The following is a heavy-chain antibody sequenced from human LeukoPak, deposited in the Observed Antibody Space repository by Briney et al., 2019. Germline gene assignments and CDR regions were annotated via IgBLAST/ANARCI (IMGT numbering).Heavy chain of an antibody. CDR1: RFTFNSYA. CDR3: ARRKGRVYYFDY. CDR2: IGGSNGIT. D-gene: IGHD6-13*01. J-gene: IGHJ4*02. V-gene: IGHV3-23*01. Sequence: GGSLRLSCAASRFTFNSYAMSWVRQAPGKGLEWVSVIGGSNGITFYVGSVKGRFTISRDNSKDTLYLQMNSLRAEDTAVYYCARRKGRVYYFDYWGQGTLVTVSS.